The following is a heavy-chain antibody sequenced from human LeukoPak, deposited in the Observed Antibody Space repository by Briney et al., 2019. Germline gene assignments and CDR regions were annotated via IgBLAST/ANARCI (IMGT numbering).Heavy chain of an antibody. CDR3: ARDQRFSWSPNYYYYGMDV. CDR1: GGSFSGYY. D-gene: IGHD3-3*01. Sequence: ASETLSLTCAVYGGSFSGYYWSWIRQPPGKGLEWIGEINHSGSTNYNPSLKSRVTISVDTSKNQFSLKLSSVTAADTAVYYCARDQRFSWSPNYYYYGMDVWGQGTTVTVSS. V-gene: IGHV4-34*01. CDR2: INHSGST. J-gene: IGHJ6*02.